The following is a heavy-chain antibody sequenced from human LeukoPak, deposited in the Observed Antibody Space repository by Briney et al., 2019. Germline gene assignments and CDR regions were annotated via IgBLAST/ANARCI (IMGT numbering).Heavy chain of an antibody. V-gene: IGHV1-3*01. D-gene: IGHD5-18*01. J-gene: IGHJ6*02. CDR1: GYTFTDHV. CDR3: ARDTWIQIWESLGMDV. CDR2: INAGNGNT. Sequence: ASVKASCKASGYTFTDHVMHWVRQAPGQLEWLGWINAGNGNTKYSQKFQGRVTITRDTSASTAYTELSSLRSEDTAVYYCARDTWIQIWESLGMDVWGQGTTVTVSS.